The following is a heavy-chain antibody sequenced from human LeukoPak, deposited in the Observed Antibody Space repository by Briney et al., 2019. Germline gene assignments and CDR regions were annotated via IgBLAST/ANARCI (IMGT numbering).Heavy chain of an antibody. CDR1: GGSISSSSYY. CDR2: IYYSGST. V-gene: IGHV4-39*01. D-gene: IGHD3-10*01. CDR3: ARHRSITMVRGVIHSIDWFDP. J-gene: IGHJ5*02. Sequence: SETLSLTCTVSGGSISSSSYYWGWIRQPPGKGLEWIGSIYYSGSTYYNPSLKSRVTTSVDTSKNQFSLKLSSVTAADTAVYYCARHRSITMVRGVIHSIDWFDPWGQGTLVTVSS.